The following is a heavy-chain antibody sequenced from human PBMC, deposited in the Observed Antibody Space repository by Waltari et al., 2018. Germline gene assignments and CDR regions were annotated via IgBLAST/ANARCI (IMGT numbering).Heavy chain of an antibody. Sequence: EVQLVESGGALAQPRGSLRLSCAASASTFSDSSMNWFRRAPGMGLEWVSFISSTGSTSYYADSVKGRFTISRDNVKNFLYLQMDSLRAEDTAVYYCAGKFRVGYWGQGTPVTVSS. D-gene: IGHD1-26*01. CDR2: ISSTGSTS. J-gene: IGHJ4*02. CDR3: AGKFRVGY. V-gene: IGHV3-48*01. CDR1: ASTFSDSS.